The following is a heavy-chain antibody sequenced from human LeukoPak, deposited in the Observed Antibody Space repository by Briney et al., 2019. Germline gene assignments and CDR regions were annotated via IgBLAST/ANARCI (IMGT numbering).Heavy chain of an antibody. CDR2: ISAYNGNT. J-gene: IGHJ3*02. CDR1: GYTFTSYG. D-gene: IGHD1-1*01. V-gene: IGHV1-18*04. Sequence: GASVKVSCKASGYTFTSYGISWVRQAPGQGLGWMEWISAYNGNTNYAQKLQGRVTMTTDTSTSTAYMELRSLRSDDTAVYYCAARGGATGTTQGDAFDIWGQGTTVTVSS. CDR3: AARGGATGTTQGDAFDI.